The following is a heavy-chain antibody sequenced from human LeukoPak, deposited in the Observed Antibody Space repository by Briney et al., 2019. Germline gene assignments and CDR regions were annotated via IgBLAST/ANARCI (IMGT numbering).Heavy chain of an antibody. J-gene: IGHJ4*02. CDR3: AKGPAAQPDY. CDR1: GFTFGSYA. Sequence: GGSLRISCAASGFTFGSYAMNWVRQGPEKGLEWVPAISGSGGNTYYVDSVKGRFTISRDNSKNTLYLQMNFLRAEDTAVYYCAKGPAAQPDYWGQGTLVTVSS. CDR2: ISGSGGNT. D-gene: IGHD6-13*01. V-gene: IGHV3-23*01.